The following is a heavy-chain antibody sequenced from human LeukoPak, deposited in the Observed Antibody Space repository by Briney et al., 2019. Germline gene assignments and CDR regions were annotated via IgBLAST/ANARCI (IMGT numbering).Heavy chain of an antibody. D-gene: IGHD3-22*01. CDR2: INHSGST. Sequence: ETLSLTCAVYGGSFSGYYWSWIRQPPGKGLELIGEINHSGSTNYNPSLKSRVTMSVDTSKNQFSLKLSSVTAADTAVYYCARFCHDTSGPKSYFDYWGQGTLVTVSS. CDR3: ARFCHDTSGPKSYFDY. J-gene: IGHJ4*02. V-gene: IGHV4-34*01. CDR1: GGSFSGYY.